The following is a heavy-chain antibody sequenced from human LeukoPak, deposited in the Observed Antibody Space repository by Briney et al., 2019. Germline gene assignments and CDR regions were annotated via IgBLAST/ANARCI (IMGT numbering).Heavy chain of an antibody. CDR1: GYSISIGYY. V-gene: IGHV4-38-2*01. J-gene: IGHJ4*02. Sequence: PSETLSLTCAVSGYSISIGYYWGWIRQPPGKGLEWIGSIYHSGSTYYNPSLKSAVTISVDTSKNQFSLKLSSVTAADTAVYYCARHGMIVVVIPFDYWGQGTLVTVSS. CDR2: IYHSGST. D-gene: IGHD3-22*01. CDR3: ARHGMIVVVIPFDY.